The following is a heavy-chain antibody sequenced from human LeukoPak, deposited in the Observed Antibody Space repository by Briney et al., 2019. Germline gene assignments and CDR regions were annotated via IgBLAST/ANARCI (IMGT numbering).Heavy chain of an antibody. CDR1: GFTIGNRA. CDR3: ARRGYNYGQFDL. V-gene: IGHV3-23*01. CDR2: NIGSGGTT. J-gene: IGHJ4*02. D-gene: IGHD5-18*01. Sequence: GGSLRLSCAASGFTIGNRAMGWFRQASGKGLEWVSLNIGSGGTTYYAGSVKGRFTVFRDTSRNTLHLQMNNLRAEDTALYYCARRGYNYGQFDLWGPGTQVTVSS.